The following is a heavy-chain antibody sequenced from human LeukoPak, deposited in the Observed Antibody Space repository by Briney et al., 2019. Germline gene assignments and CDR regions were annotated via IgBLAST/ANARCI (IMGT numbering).Heavy chain of an antibody. D-gene: IGHD3-10*01. J-gene: IGHJ4*02. CDR3: ARAGSITILRGVTGSQFDY. CDR1: GYTFNNYY. Sequence: ASVKVSCKASGYTFNNYYMHWVRQAPGQGLEWVGIINPSGGSTSYAQKFQGRVTMTRDTSTSTVYMELSSLRSEDTAVYYCARAGSITILRGVTGSQFDYWGQETLVTVSS. V-gene: IGHV1-46*02. CDR2: INPSGGST.